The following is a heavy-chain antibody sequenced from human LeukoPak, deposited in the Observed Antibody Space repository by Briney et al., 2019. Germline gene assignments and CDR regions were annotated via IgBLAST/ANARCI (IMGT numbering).Heavy chain of an antibody. CDR2: ISSSGSYI. CDR3: ARVGYGYSYGVIGGSGWHNDY. CDR1: RFTFSSYS. Sequence: GGSLRLSCAASRFTFSSYSMNWVRQAPGKGLEWVSSISSSGSYIYYADSVKGRFTISRDNAKNSLYLQMNSLRAEDTAVYYCARVGYGYSYGVIGGSGWHNDYWGQGTLVTVSS. J-gene: IGHJ4*02. V-gene: IGHV3-21*01. D-gene: IGHD5-18*01.